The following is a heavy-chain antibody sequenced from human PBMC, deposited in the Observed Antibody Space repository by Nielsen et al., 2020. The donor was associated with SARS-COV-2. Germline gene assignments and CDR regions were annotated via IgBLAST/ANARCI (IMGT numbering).Heavy chain of an antibody. V-gene: IGHV4-59*13. CDR1: GFTFGDYA. CDR2: IYDSGNT. Sequence: SCTASGFTFGDYAMTWIRQPPEKGLEWIAYIYDSGNTNYNPSLKSRVTISVDTSRNQFSLKLTSVTAADTAVYYCATISHYTGSVSAFDIWGQGTLVTVSS. J-gene: IGHJ3*02. CDR3: ATISHYTGSVSAFDI. D-gene: IGHD1-26*01.